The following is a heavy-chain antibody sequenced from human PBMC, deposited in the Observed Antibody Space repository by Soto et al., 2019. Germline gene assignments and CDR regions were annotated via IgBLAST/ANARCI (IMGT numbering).Heavy chain of an antibody. CDR2: ILYSGTT. J-gene: IGHJ6*02. Sequence: QVQLQESGPGLVKPSQTLSLTCTVSGDSINRDDYYWSWIRQTPGKGLEWIGYILYSGTTHYNPSLKSRVIISQDTSKNQFSLNLTSVTAADTAVYYCARDGGPLCYGMDVWGQGTTVTVSS. CDR3: ARDGGPLCYGMDV. CDR1: GDSINRDDYY. V-gene: IGHV4-30-4*01. D-gene: IGHD3-10*01.